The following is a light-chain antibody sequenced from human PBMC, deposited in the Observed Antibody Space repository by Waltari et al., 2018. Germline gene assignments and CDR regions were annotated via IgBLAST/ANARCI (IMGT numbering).Light chain of an antibody. CDR3: QQYGFSSWT. CDR1: QSIDSNY. CDR2: GAS. J-gene: IGKJ1*01. V-gene: IGKV3-20*01. Sequence: EIVLTQSPGTLSLSLGESPTLSCRASQSIDSNYVAWYQQKPGQAPRLLISGASTRATGIPDRFRGSESGTDFFTLTINRLEPEDFAVYYCQQYGFSSWTFGQGTKVEMK.